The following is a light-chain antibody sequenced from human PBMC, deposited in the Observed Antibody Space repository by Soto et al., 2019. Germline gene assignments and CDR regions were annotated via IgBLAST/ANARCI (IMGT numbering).Light chain of an antibody. J-gene: IGLJ2*01. CDR3: SSYTSSNTEVI. CDR2: DVS. CDR1: SSDVGGYNY. V-gene: IGLV2-14*01. Sequence: SALTQPASVSGSPGQSITISCTGTSSDVGGYNYVSWYQQHPGKAPKLMIYDVSNRPSGVSNRFSGSKSGNTASLTISGLQAEDEADYYCSSYTSSNTEVIFGGGTKLTVL.